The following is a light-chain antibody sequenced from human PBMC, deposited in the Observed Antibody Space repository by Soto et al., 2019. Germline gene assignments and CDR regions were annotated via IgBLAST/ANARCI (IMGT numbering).Light chain of an antibody. CDR3: CSYAGSSKV. J-gene: IGLJ2*01. V-gene: IGLV2-23*01. CDR1: SSDVGSYNL. CDR2: EGS. Sequence: QSALTQPASVSGSPGQSFTISCTGTSSDVGSYNLVSWYQQHPGKAPKLMIYEGSKRTSGVSNRFSGSKSGNTASLTISGLQAEGECDYYCCSYAGSSKVFGGGTKLTVL.